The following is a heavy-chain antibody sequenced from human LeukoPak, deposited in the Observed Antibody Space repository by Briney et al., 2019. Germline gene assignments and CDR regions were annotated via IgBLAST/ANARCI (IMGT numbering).Heavy chain of an antibody. CDR2: INPNSGGT. CDR3: ARATYGSGSYIWDFDY. J-gene: IGHJ4*02. V-gene: IGHV1-2*02. Sequence: ASVKVSCKASGYTFTGYYMHWVRQAPGQGLEWMGWINPNSGGTNYAQKLQGRVTMTRDTSISTAYMELSRLRSDDTAVYYCARATYGSGSYIWDFDYWGQGTLVTVSS. CDR1: GYTFTGYY. D-gene: IGHD3-10*01.